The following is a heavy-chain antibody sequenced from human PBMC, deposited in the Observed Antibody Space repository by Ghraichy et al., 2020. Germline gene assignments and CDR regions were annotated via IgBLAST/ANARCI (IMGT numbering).Heavy chain of an antibody. Sequence: SETLSLTCTVTGGSVTSYYWSWIRQPPGKGLEWIGYIYFTGSTKYNPSLKSRGSISVDTSKNQLSLKLTSVTAADTAVYYCARNGGSGLRGEEVPTTETSLWAFDIWGQGTVVTVSS. V-gene: IGHV4-59*08. CDR1: GGSVTSYY. D-gene: IGHD1-1*01. J-gene: IGHJ3*02. CDR3: ARNGGSGLRGEEVPTTETSLWAFDI. CDR2: IYFTGST.